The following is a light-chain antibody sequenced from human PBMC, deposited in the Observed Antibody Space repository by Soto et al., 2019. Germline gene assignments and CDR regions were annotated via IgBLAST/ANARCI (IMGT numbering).Light chain of an antibody. J-gene: IGLJ2*01. V-gene: IGLV2-23*03. CDR1: SSDVGSYNL. Sequence: QSALTQPASVSGSPGQSITISCTGTSSDVGSYNLVSWYQQHPGKAPKLMIYEGSKRPSGVSNRFSGSKSGNTASLTISGLQPEDEADSYCCSYAGSSTFVVFGGGPKLTVL. CDR2: EGS. CDR3: CSYAGSSTFVV.